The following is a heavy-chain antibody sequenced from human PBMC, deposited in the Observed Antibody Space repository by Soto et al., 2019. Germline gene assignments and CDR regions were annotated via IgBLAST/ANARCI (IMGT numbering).Heavy chain of an antibody. V-gene: IGHV1-69*13. CDR2: IIPIFGIA. CDR1: GGTFSSYA. J-gene: IGHJ6*02. D-gene: IGHD5-12*01. CDR3: ARDLVDIVATIKPVYYYYYGMDV. Sequence: SVKVSCKASGGTFSSYAISWVRQAPGQGLEWMGGIIPIFGIANYAQKFQGRVTITADESTSTAYMELSSLRSEDTAVYYCARDLVDIVATIKPVYYYYYGMDVWGQGTTVTV.